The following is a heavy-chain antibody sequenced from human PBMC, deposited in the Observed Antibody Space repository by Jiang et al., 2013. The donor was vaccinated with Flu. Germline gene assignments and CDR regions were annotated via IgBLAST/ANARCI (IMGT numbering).Heavy chain of an antibody. CDR2: IIPILGIA. CDR1: GGTFSSYA. V-gene: IGHV1-69*04. Sequence: SGAEVKKPGSSVKVSCKASGGTFSSYAISWVRQAPGQGLEWMGRIIPILGIANYAQKFQGRVTITADKSTSTAYMEPSSLRSEDTAVYYCATCSSTSCYTRTYYYYYGMDVWGQGTTVTVSS. J-gene: IGHJ6*02. D-gene: IGHD2-2*02. CDR3: ATCSSTSCYTRTYYYYYGMDV.